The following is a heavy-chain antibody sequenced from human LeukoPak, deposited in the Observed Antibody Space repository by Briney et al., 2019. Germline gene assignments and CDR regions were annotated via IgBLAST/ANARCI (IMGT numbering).Heavy chain of an antibody. CDR2: IYYSGST. J-gene: IGHJ3*02. V-gene: IGHV4-39*01. D-gene: IGHD1-1*01. CDR1: GGSISSSSYY. Sequence: PSETLSLTCTVSGGSISSSSYYWGWIRQPPWKGLEWIGSIYYSGSTYYNPSLKSRVTISVDTSKNQLSLKLSSVTAADTAVYYCARQINWNDAFDIWGQGTMVTVSS. CDR3: ARQINWNDAFDI.